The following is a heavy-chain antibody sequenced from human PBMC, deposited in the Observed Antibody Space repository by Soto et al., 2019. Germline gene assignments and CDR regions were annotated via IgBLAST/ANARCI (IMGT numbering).Heavy chain of an antibody. CDR3: VRDGTKTLRDWFDP. CDR1: GASISGYY. Sequence: SETLSLTCTVSGASISGYYWSWIRKSAGKGLEWIGRIYATGTTDYNPSLKSRVVMSVDTSKKQFSLRLRSVTAADTAVYYCVRDGTKTLRDWFDPWGQGTLVTVS. J-gene: IGHJ5*02. CDR2: IYATGTT. V-gene: IGHV4-4*07. D-gene: IGHD1-1*01.